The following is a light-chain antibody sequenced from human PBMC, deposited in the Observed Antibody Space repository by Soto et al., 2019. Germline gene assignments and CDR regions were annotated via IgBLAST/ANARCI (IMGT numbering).Light chain of an antibody. Sequence: EIVLTQSPGTLSLSPVGRATLSCRASESVTSNFLAWYQQKPGLAPRLLICGTSSRATGTPDRFSGSGSGTDFTLTISRLEPEDFAVYYCQQYNNWPPITFGQGTRLEIK. CDR3: QQYNNWPPIT. V-gene: IGKV3-20*01. CDR1: ESVTSNF. CDR2: GTS. J-gene: IGKJ5*01.